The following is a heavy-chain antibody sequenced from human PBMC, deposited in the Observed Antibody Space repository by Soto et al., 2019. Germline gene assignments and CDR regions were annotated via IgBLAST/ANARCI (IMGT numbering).Heavy chain of an antibody. J-gene: IGHJ3*02. CDR3: AKDRATGTTVFLDGFDI. CDR1: GFTFDGYA. V-gene: IGHV3-9*01. Sequence: EVQLVESGGGLVQPGRSLRLSCAPSGFTFDGYAMHWVRQAPGKGLEWVSGISWNSGSIGYADSVKGRFTISRDNAKNSLYLQTNSLRAEDTALYYCAKDRATGTTVFLDGFDIWGQGTMVTVSS. CDR2: ISWNSGSI. D-gene: IGHD1-7*01.